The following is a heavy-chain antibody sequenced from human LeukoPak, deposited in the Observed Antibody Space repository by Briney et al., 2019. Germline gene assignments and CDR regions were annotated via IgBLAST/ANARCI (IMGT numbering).Heavy chain of an antibody. D-gene: IGHD5-12*01. V-gene: IGHV3-23*01. CDR1: GFTFSSYA. Sequence: GGSLRLSCAASGFTFSSYAMSWFRQAPGRGLEWVSAIDGSGGSTYYADSVKGRFTISRDNSKDTLYLQMNSLRAEDTAIYYCAKDRRLPWDYFDSWGQGTLVTVSS. CDR3: AKDRRLPWDYFDS. CDR2: IDGSGGST. J-gene: IGHJ4*02.